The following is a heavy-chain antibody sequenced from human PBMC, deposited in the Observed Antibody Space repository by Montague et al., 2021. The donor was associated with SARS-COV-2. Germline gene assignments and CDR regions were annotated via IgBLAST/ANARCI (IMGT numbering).Heavy chain of an antibody. CDR1: GFTFGDHC. D-gene: IGHD1-26*01. Sequence: SLRLSCAASGFTFGDHCMSWVRQAPGKGLEWVSCINWNGGSTGYADSVKGRFTISRDNAKNSLYMQMNSLRAEDTALYYCARGIVGATVPLDYYYGMDVWGQGTTVNVSS. CDR3: ARGIVGATVPLDYYYGMDV. J-gene: IGHJ6*02. CDR2: INWNGGST. V-gene: IGHV3-20*04.